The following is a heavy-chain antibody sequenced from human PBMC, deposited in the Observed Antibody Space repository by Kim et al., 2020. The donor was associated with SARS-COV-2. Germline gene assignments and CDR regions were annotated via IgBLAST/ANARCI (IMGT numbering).Heavy chain of an antibody. CDR3: TREGDYYGMDV. J-gene: IGHJ6*02. CDR2: IRSKVNNYAT. CDR1: GFTFSGAG. Sequence: GGSLRLSCVASGFTFSGAGMHWVRQASGKGLEWVGRIRSKVNNYATAYPASVKGRFTISRDDSKNMAYLQISGLKTEDTAVYYCTREGDYYGMDVWGQGTPVTVSS. V-gene: IGHV3-73*01.